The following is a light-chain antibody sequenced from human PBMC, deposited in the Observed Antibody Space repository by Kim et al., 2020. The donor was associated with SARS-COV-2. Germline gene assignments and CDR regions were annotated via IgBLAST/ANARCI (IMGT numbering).Light chain of an antibody. Sequence: LAPGESATLACRASQSVSSYLAWYQQKPGQAPRLLIYDASNRATGIPARFSGSGSGTDFTLTISSLEPEDFAVYYCQQRSNWLETFGQGTKVDIK. CDR3: QQRSNWLET. J-gene: IGKJ1*01. CDR1: QSVSSY. CDR2: DAS. V-gene: IGKV3-11*01.